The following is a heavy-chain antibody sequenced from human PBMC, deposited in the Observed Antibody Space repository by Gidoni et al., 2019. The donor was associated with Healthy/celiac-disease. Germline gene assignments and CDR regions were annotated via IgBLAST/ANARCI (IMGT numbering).Heavy chain of an antibody. D-gene: IGHD6-13*01. CDR3: ARGFRLRAAGHAEYFQH. V-gene: IGHV1-46*01. CDR1: GYTFTSYY. Sequence: QVQLVQSGAEVKKPGASLKVSCKASGYTFTSYYMHWVRQAPGQGLEWMGIINPSGGSTSYAQKFQGRVTMTRDTSKSTGYRELSSLRSEDTAVYYCARGFRLRAAGHAEYFQHWGQGTLVTVSS. CDR2: INPSGGST. J-gene: IGHJ1*01.